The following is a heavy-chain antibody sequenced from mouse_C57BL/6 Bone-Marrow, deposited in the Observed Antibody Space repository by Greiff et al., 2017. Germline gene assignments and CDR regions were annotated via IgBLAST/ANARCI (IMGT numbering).Heavy chain of an antibody. D-gene: IGHD2-4*01. CDR3: ARPLYDYVVAWFAY. Sequence: DVHLVESGGGLVKPGGSLKLSCAASGFTFSSYAMSWVRQTPEKRLEWVATISDGGSYTYYPDNVKGRFTISRDNAKNNLYLQMSHLKSEDTAMYYCARPLYDYVVAWFAYWGQGTLVTVSA. V-gene: IGHV5-4*01. CDR1: GFTFSSYA. CDR2: ISDGGSYT. J-gene: IGHJ3*01.